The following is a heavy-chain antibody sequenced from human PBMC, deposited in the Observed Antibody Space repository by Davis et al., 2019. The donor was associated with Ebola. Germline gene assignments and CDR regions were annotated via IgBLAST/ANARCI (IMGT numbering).Heavy chain of an antibody. J-gene: IGHJ5*02. V-gene: IGHV2-70*12. CDR2: IEWDDDK. CDR3: AHWGRSSWYDWFDP. CDR1: RFSLSTSGMC. D-gene: IGHD6-13*01. Sequence: SGPTLVKPTQTLTLTCTFSRFSLSTSGMCVSWIRQPPGKALEWLALIEWDDDKYYSTSLKTRLTISKDTSKNQVVLTMTNMDPVNTATYYCAHWGRSSWYDWFDPWGQGTLVTVSS.